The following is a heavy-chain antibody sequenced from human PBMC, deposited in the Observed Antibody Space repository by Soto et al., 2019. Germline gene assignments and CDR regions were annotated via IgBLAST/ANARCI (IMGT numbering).Heavy chain of an antibody. CDR3: ARSKWVAARRVNWFDP. CDR2: IIPIFGTA. D-gene: IGHD6-6*01. Sequence: SVKVSCKVSGGTFSSYAISWVRQAPGQGLEWMGGIIPIFGTANYAQKFQGRVTITADESTSTAYMELSSLRSEDTAVYYCARSKWVAARRVNWFDPWGQGTLVTVSS. V-gene: IGHV1-69*13. J-gene: IGHJ5*02. CDR1: GGTFSSYA.